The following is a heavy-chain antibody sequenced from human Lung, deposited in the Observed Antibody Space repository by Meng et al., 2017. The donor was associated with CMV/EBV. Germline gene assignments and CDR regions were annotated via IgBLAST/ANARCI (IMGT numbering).Heavy chain of an antibody. D-gene: IGHD6-6*01. CDR1: GYTFKRYA. J-gene: IGHJ4*02. V-gene: IGHV1-18*01. CDR3: ARGRVSDSSSSSLNY. CDR2: INPYNGNT. Sequence: QVQLVQSGGEVKRPGASVKVSCKTSGYTFKRYAITWVRQAPGQGLEWMGWINPYNGNTDHAQNLQARLTMTTDTSTSTVYMELGSLRSDDTAVYYCARGRVSDSSSSSLNYWGQGTLVTVSS.